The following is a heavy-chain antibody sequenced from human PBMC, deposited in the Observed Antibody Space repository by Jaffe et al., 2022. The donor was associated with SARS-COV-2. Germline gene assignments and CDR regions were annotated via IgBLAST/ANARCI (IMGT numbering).Heavy chain of an antibody. CDR2: ISAYNGNT. D-gene: IGHD1-26*01. J-gene: IGHJ4*02. V-gene: IGHV1-18*01. CDR1: GYTFISYG. Sequence: QVQLVQSGAEVKKPGASVKVSCKASGYTFISYGISWVRQAPGQGLEWMGWISAYNGNTNYAQKFQGRVTMTTETSTSTAYMEMTSLTSDDTAVYFCARANSGSSNFDSWGQGTLVTVSS. CDR3: ARANSGSSNFDS.